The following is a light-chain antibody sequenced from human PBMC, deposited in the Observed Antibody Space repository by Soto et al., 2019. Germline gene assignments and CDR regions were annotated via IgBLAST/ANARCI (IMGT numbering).Light chain of an antibody. J-gene: IGKJ4*01. CDR3: QQYNHWPRMLS. CDR2: GAS. V-gene: IGKV3-20*01. CDR1: QSLSSSY. Sequence: EIVLTQSPGALSLSPGEGATLSCRASQSLSSSYVAWYQQKVGQPPRLLIYGASNRATGIPDRFSGSWSGTEFTLTISRLEPEDFAVYYCQQYNHWPRMLSFGGGTRVEL.